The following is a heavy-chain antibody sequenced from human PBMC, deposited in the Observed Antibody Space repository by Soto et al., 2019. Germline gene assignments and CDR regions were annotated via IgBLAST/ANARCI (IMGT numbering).Heavy chain of an antibody. D-gene: IGHD3-10*01. CDR2: VNHSGEA. J-gene: IGHJ5*02. Sequence: SETLSLTCGVYGGSFRNYYWIWVRQPPGKGLEWIGEVNHSGEATYNPSLQSRITISLDTSNNQFSLKMTSVTAADTAMYFCTREERFPRYWFDPWGQGPQVTVYS. CDR1: GGSFRNYY. CDR3: TREERFPRYWFDP. V-gene: IGHV4-34*01.